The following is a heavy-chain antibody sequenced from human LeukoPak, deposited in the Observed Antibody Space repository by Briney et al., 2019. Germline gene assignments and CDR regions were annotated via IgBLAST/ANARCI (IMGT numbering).Heavy chain of an antibody. Sequence: PSETLSLTCAVSGGSISSYYWSWIRQPPGKGLEWIGYIYYSGSTNYNPSLKSRVTISVDTSKNQFSLKLSSVTAADTAVYYCARVMRAGIDAFDIWGQGTMVTVSS. V-gene: IGHV4-59*01. D-gene: IGHD2-8*01. CDR2: IYYSGST. J-gene: IGHJ3*02. CDR1: GGSISSYY. CDR3: ARVMRAGIDAFDI.